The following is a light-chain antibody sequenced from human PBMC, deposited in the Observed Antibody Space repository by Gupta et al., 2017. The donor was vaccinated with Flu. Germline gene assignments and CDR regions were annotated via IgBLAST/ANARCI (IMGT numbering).Light chain of an antibody. V-gene: IGLV2-14*01. Sequence: QSALTPPASVSVAPGPSLPLSCTGTSSDAGGYYSGPCYQQHPDNAPKLLIYDVTNRHSGFSSSFSGSKSGTTASLTISGLQAEDETDYYCSSDTSTSTFYVFGTGTKVTVL. CDR3: SSDTSTSTFYV. CDR1: SSDAGGYYS. J-gene: IGLJ1*01. CDR2: DVT.